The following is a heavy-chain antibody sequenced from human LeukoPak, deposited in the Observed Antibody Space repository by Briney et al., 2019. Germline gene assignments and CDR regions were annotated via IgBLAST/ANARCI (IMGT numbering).Heavy chain of an antibody. CDR3: AREGYSSGWNDC. Sequence: SETLSLTCTVSGGSISNYYWTWIRQPPGKGREWIGYINYRGNTNYNPSLKNRVSMSVDMSKNQFSLKLRSVTAADTAVYFCAREGYSSGWNDCWGQGTLVTVSS. D-gene: IGHD6-19*01. J-gene: IGHJ4*02. CDR1: GGSISNYY. CDR2: INYRGNT. V-gene: IGHV4-59*01.